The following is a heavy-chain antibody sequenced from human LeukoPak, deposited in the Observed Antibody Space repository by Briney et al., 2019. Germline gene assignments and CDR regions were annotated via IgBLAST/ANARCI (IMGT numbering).Heavy chain of an antibody. V-gene: IGHV3-30*03. D-gene: IGHD3-22*01. CDR3: ARGDYYDSSGYHGAFDI. J-gene: IGHJ3*02. CDR1: GFTFSSYG. Sequence: PGGSLRLSCAASGFTFSSYGMHWVRQAPGKGLEWVALISYDGSNEYYADSVRGRFTISGDNSKFTLYMQMSSLRAEDTAVYYCARGDYYDSSGYHGAFDIWGQGTMVTVSS. CDR2: ISYDGSNE.